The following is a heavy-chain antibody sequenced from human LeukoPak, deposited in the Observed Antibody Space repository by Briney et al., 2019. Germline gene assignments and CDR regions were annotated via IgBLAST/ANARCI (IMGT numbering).Heavy chain of an antibody. Sequence: GGALRLACAASGFTFSSDISNWVRQAPGKGLEGVSSITTRSYIYYADSGKGQFTISRDNHKNSLDLQINILRAEDTEVYSCARRAGNSSAYASWGQGKLVTVSS. CDR1: GFTFSSDI. V-gene: IGHV3-21*01. CDR2: ITTRSYI. D-gene: IGHD3-22*01. J-gene: IGHJ5*02. CDR3: ARRAGNSSAYAS.